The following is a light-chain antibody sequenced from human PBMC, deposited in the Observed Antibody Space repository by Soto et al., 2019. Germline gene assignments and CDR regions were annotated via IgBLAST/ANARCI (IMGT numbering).Light chain of an antibody. CDR2: GAS. Sequence: EIVMTQSPATLSVSPGERATLSCRASQSVSSNLAWYQQKPAQAPSLLIYGASTRATGIPARFSGSGSGKEFTLTISSLQSEYFAVYYRQQYNNWPPYTFGQGTKLEIK. V-gene: IGKV3-15*01. J-gene: IGKJ2*01. CDR3: QQYNNWPPYT. CDR1: QSVSSN.